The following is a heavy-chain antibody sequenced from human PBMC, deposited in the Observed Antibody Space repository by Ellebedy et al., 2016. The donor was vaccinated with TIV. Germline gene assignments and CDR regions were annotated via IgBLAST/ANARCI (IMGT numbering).Heavy chain of an antibody. CDR2: IFTGSNT. D-gene: IGHD6-19*01. Sequence: GESLKISCAASGFTVSNNYISWVRQAPGKGLEWVSFIFTGSNTFYADSVKGRFTISRDNSKNTVNLQMNSLRVEDTAVYYCARDGGRGSYDQSSYYYGLDVWGQGTTVTVS. CDR1: GFTVSNNY. V-gene: IGHV3-53*01. CDR3: ARDGGRGSYDQSSYYYGLDV. J-gene: IGHJ6*02.